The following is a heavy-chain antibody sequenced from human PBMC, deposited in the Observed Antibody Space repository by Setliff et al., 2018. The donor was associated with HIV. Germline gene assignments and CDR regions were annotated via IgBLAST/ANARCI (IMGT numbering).Heavy chain of an antibody. CDR1: GDIFSFYA. D-gene: IGHD3-9*01. CDR2: IIPKSDTT. V-gene: IGHV1-69*06. Sequence: GASVKVSCKASGDIFSFYALSWVRQAPGQGLEWMGKIIPKSDTTTYAQKFQGRVTMTADKSSNTAYMELTSLTSEDTAVYYCARGGHFLAPGRDIWYYYYYMDVWGKGTTVTSP. J-gene: IGHJ6*03. CDR3: ARGGHFLAPGRDIWYYYYYMDV.